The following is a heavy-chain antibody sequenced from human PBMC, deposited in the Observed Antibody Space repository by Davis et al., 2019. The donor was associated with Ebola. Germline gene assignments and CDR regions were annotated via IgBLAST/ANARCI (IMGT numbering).Heavy chain of an antibody. J-gene: IGHJ4*02. CDR2: INPNSGDT. CDR1: GYTFTDYY. V-gene: IGHV1-2*02. D-gene: IGHD6-6*01. CDR3: AREGSSSISDY. Sequence: ASVKVSCKTSGYTFTDYYMHWVRQAPGQGLEWMGWINPNSGDTKYAQKFQGRVTMTRDTSISTAYMELSRLTSDDTAVYYCAREGSSSISDYWGQGTLATVSS.